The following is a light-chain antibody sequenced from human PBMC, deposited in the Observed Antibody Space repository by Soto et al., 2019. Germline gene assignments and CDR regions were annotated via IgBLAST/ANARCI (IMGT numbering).Light chain of an antibody. V-gene: IGKV3-15*01. J-gene: IGKJ1*01. CDR2: GAS. CDR3: QEYNNWPKM. Sequence: EIVLTQSPGTLSVSPGERATVSCRASQTVSSGFLAWYQQKVGQAPRLLIYGASTRATGVPARFSGSGSGTESTLTISCLQSEDFAVYYCQEYNNWPKMFGQGTMVDVK. CDR1: QTVSSG.